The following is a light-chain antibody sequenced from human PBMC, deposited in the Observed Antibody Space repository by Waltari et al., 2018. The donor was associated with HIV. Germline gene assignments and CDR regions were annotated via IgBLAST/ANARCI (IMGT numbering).Light chain of an antibody. CDR2: EVA. CDR1: NSDIGTYNY. V-gene: IGLV2-14*01. Sequence: QSALTQPASVSGSPGQSTTISCFGTNSDIGTYNYVSWYQQHPGKVPTLLIYEVANRPSGISHRFSRSKSGNTAYLTLSGLQAEDEADYYCSSYTPTSFVVFGGGTKLTVL. CDR3: SSYTPTSFVV. J-gene: IGLJ2*01.